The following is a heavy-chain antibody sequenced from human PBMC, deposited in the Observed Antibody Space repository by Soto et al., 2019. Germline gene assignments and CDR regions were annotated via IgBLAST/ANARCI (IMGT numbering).Heavy chain of an antibody. V-gene: IGHV3-23*01. Sequence: GGSLRLSCAASGFTFSSYAMSWVRQAPGKGLGWVSAISGSGGSTYYADSVKGRFTISRDNSKNTLYLQMNSLRAEDTAVYYCAKGLPSSWYITYFQHWGQGTLVTVSS. CDR3: AKGLPSSWYITYFQH. D-gene: IGHD6-13*01. CDR2: ISGSGGST. J-gene: IGHJ1*01. CDR1: GFTFSSYA.